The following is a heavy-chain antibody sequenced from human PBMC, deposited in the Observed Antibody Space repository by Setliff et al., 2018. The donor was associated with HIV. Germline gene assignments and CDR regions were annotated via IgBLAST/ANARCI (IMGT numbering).Heavy chain of an antibody. CDR1: GYPFNTYD. CDR3: ARDDSSGYYPSWAFDI. J-gene: IGHJ3*02. V-gene: IGHV1-18*04. Sequence: GASVKVSCKASGYPFNTYDITWVRQAPGQGLEWMGWISVNKGHTNYAQKFQDRVTMTTDTSTSTAYMELTGLRSDDTAAYYCARDDSSGYYPSWAFDIWGQGTMGTVSS. D-gene: IGHD3-22*01. CDR2: ISVNKGHT.